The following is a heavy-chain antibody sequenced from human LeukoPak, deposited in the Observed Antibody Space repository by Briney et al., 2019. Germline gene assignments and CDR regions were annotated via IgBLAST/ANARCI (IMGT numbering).Heavy chain of an antibody. CDR3: ATPYCSGISCLDIFNM. D-gene: IGHD2-15*01. CDR2: KYYSGSA. J-gene: IGHJ3*02. V-gene: IGHV4-31*03. CDR1: GVSVSDGRYY. Sequence: SQTLSLTCNVSGVSVSDGRYYWTWIRQLPGKGLEWIGYKYYSGSAKYNPSLKSRLTISIDTSKNQFSLQLSSVIAADTATYYCATPYCSGISCLDIFNMWGQGTRVTVSS.